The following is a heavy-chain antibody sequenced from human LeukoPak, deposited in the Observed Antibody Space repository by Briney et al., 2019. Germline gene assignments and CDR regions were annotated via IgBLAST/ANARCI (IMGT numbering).Heavy chain of an antibody. CDR2: ISSSSSYI. Sequence: GESLRLSCAASGFTFSSYSMNWVRQAPGKGLEWVSSISSSSSYIYYADSVKGRFTISRDNAKNSLYLQMNSLRAEDTAVYYCARFSVEGGWFDPWGQGTLVTVSS. J-gene: IGHJ5*02. CDR3: ARFSVEGGWFDP. V-gene: IGHV3-21*01. D-gene: IGHD3-16*01. CDR1: GFTFSSYS.